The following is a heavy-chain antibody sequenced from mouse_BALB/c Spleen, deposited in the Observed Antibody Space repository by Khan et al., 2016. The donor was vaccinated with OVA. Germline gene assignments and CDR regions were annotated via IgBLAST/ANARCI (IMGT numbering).Heavy chain of an antibody. CDR1: GFSLNYYG. CDR3: ARNYDYDEGLAY. Sequence: QVQLKESGPGLVQPSQSLSITCTVSGFSLNYYGVHWVRQSPGKGLEWLGVIWSGGSTDYNAPFISRLSISNDNSKSQVFFKMNSLQSNDTAIYYCARNYDYDEGLAYWGQGTLVTVSA. J-gene: IGHJ3*01. D-gene: IGHD2-4*01. V-gene: IGHV2-2*03. CDR2: IWSGGST.